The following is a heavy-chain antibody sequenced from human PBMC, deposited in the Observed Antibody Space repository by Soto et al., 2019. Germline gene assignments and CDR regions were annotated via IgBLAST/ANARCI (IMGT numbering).Heavy chain of an antibody. J-gene: IGHJ6*02. CDR2: INPSGGST. D-gene: IGHD5-18*01. CDR1: AYTFTSYY. V-gene: IGHV1-46*01. CDR3: TRDPRGYGILDV. Sequence: QVQLVQSGAEMKQPGASVKVSCKASAYTFTSYYMHWVRQAPGQGLEWMGIINPSGGSTSYAQKFQGRVTMTRDTSTSTVYMELSSLRSEDAAVYYCTRDPRGYGILDVWGQGTTVTVSS.